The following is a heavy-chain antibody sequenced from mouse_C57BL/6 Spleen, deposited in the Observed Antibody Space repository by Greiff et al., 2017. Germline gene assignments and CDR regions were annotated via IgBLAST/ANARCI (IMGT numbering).Heavy chain of an antibody. CDR2: IRSKSNNYAT. J-gene: IGHJ3*01. CDR1: GFSFNTYA. D-gene: IGHD3-2*02. Sequence: EVKVVESGGGLVQPKGSLKLSCAASGFSFNTYAMNWVRQAPGKGLEWVARIRSKSNNYATYYDDSVKDRFTISRDDSESMLYLQMNNLKTEDTAMYYCVRHERLYPVFAYWGQGTLVTVSA. V-gene: IGHV10-1*01. CDR3: VRHERLYPVFAY.